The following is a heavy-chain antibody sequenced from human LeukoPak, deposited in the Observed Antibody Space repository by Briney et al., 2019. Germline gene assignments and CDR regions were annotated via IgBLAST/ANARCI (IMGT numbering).Heavy chain of an antibody. CDR2: MNPNSGNT. J-gene: IGHJ5*02. V-gene: IGHV1-8*01. CDR3: ARGIMYCSGGSCYRWFDP. CDR1: GYTFTSYD. D-gene: IGHD2-15*01. Sequence: ASVKVSCKASGYTFTSYDINWVRQATGQGLEWVGWMNPNSGNTGYAQKFQGRVTMTRNTSISTAYMELSSLRSEDTAVYYCARGIMYCSGGSCYRWFDPWGQGTLVTVSS.